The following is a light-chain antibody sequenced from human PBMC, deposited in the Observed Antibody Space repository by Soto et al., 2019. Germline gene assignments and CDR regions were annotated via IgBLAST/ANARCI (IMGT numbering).Light chain of an antibody. CDR1: YSDIGDYNY. CDR2: EVT. Sequence: QSVLTQPRSASGSPGQSVTISCAGTYSDIGDYNYVSWYQRHPDKVPKLIIYEVTKRPSGVPDRFSGSKSGYTASLTVSDLQPADEAVYYCSSYSGTNSNVIFGGGTKLTVL. V-gene: IGLV2-8*01. J-gene: IGLJ2*01. CDR3: SSYSGTNSNVI.